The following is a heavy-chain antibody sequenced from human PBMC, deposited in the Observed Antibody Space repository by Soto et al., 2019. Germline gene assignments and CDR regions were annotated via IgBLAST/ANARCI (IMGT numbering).Heavy chain of an antibody. CDR1: GFTFDDYA. Sequence: GGSLRLSCAASGFTFDDYAMHWVRQAPGQGLEWVSGISWNSGSIGDADSVKGRFTISRDNAKNSLYLQMNSLRAEDTALYYCAKDIRLTSYYYYGMDVWGQGTTVTVSS. V-gene: IGHV3-9*01. D-gene: IGHD2-21*02. J-gene: IGHJ6*02. CDR2: ISWNSGSI. CDR3: AKDIRLTSYYYYGMDV.